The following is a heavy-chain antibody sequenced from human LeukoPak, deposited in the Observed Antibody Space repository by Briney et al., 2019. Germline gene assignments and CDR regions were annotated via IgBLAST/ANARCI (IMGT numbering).Heavy chain of an antibody. CDR1: GYTLTELS. CDR3: AQEYY. Sequence: ASVKVSCKVSGYTLTELSMHWVRQAPGKGLEWMGGFDPEDGETIYAQKFQGRVTITTDESTSTAYMELSSLRSEDTAVYYCAQEYYWGQGTLVTVSS. J-gene: IGHJ4*02. D-gene: IGHD6-6*01. CDR2: FDPEDGET. V-gene: IGHV1-24*01.